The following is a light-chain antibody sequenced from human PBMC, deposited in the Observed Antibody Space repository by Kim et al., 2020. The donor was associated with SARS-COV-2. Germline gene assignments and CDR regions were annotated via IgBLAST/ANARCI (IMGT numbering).Light chain of an antibody. Sequence: DFQMTQSPSSLSASVGDRVTITCRASQNIDTYLNWYQQKLGKAPKLLIFGASNLQSGVPSRFSGSGYGTDFTLTISSLQPEDFASYYCQQTWTFGQGTKVDIK. J-gene: IGKJ1*01. CDR3: QQTWT. CDR2: GAS. V-gene: IGKV1-39*01. CDR1: QNIDTY.